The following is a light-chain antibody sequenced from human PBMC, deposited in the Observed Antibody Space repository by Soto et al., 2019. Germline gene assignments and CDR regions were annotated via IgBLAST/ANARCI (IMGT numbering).Light chain of an antibody. CDR2: WVS. CDR1: QSLGDNDGNTY. Sequence: LMTQSPLSLPVTIGQPASISCRSSQSLGDNDGNTYLNWFQQRPGQSPRRLIYWVSNRDSGVPGRFSGSGAGTDFTLKISRVEAEDVGVYYCMQRLQTPRTFGQGTKVDIK. J-gene: IGKJ1*01. V-gene: IGKV2-30*01. CDR3: MQRLQTPRT.